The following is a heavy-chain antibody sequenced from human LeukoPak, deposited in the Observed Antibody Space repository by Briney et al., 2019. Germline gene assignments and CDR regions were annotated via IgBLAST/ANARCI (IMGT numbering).Heavy chain of an antibody. CDR1: GFTFSNYA. CDR2: IGGSGSST. CDR3: AKSSYYDFWSGYYRLVNYYYGMDV. D-gene: IGHD3-3*01. V-gene: IGHV3-23*01. Sequence: PGGSLRLSCAASGFTFSNYAMSWVRQAPGKGLEWVSGIGGSGSSTIYADFVKGRFTVSRDNSKNTVYLQMNSLRVEDTAVYYCAKSSYYDFWSGYYRLVNYYYGMDVWGQGTTVTVSS. J-gene: IGHJ6*02.